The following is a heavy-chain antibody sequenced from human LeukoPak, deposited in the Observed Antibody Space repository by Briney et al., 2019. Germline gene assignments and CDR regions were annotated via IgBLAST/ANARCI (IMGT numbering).Heavy chain of an antibody. Sequence: SETLSLTCTVSGGSMTSYYWRWIRQTAGKGLEWIGRVSTSGSTNFNSSLKSRVTMSVDTSKNQFSLKLRSVTAADTAVYYCARLNWNHDAFDIWGQGTVVTVSS. V-gene: IGHV4-4*07. CDR2: VSTSGST. CDR3: ARLNWNHDAFDI. D-gene: IGHD1-20*01. CDR1: GGSMTSYY. J-gene: IGHJ3*02.